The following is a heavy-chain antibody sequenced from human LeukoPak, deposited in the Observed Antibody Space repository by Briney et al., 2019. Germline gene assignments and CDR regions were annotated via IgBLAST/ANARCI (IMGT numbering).Heavy chain of an antibody. J-gene: IGHJ6*02. CDR1: GGSISSYY. Sequence: SETLSLTCTVSGGSISSYYWSWIRQPPGKGLEWIGYIYYSGSTNYNPSLKSRVTISVDTSKNQFSLKLSSVTAADTAVYYRARAYGDYIPYYYYGMDVWGQGTTVTVSS. CDR3: ARAYGDYIPYYYYGMDV. V-gene: IGHV4-59*01. CDR2: IYYSGST. D-gene: IGHD4-17*01.